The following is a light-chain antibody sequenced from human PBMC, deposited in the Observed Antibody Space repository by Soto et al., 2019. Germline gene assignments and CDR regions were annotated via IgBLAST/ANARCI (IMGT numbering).Light chain of an antibody. V-gene: IGKV1-5*03. CDR3: QHYNTYSWT. CDR1: QSINRW. CDR2: NAS. J-gene: IGKJ1*01. Sequence: DIQMTQSPSTLSASVGDRVTITCRASQSINRWLAWYQQKPGKAPKFLIHNASHLESGVPSRFGGSGSGTEFTLTISSLQPEDFATYYCQHYNTYSWTFGQGTKVDIK.